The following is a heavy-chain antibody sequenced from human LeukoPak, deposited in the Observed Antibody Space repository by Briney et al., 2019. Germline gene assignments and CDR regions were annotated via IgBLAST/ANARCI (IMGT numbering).Heavy chain of an antibody. V-gene: IGHV4-59*01. CDR2: IYYSGST. Sequence: SETLSLTCAVYGGSFSSYYWSWIRQPPGKGLEWIGYIYYSGSTNYNPSLKSRVTISVDTSKNQFSLKLGSVTAADTAVYYCARGVRTTRGGYFDYWGQGTLVTVSS. CDR3: ARGVRTTRGGYFDY. D-gene: IGHD2-8*01. J-gene: IGHJ4*02. CDR1: GGSFSSYY.